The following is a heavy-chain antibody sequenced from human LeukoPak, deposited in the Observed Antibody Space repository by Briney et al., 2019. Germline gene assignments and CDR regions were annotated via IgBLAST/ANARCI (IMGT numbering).Heavy chain of an antibody. CDR2: ISWNSGSI. D-gene: IGHD6-13*01. Sequence: GGSLRLSCAASGFTFDDYAMHWVRQAPGKGLEWVSGISWNSGSIGYADSVKGRFTISRDNAKNSLYLQMNSLRAEDTALYYCAKDTGALPQSSFPDYWGQGTLVTVSS. J-gene: IGHJ4*02. CDR3: AKDTGALPQSSFPDY. CDR1: GFTFDDYA. V-gene: IGHV3-9*01.